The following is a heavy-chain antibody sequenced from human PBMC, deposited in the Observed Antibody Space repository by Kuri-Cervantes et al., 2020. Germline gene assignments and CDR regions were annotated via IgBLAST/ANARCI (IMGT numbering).Heavy chain of an antibody. CDR2: INPNSGGT. CDR1: GYTFTGYY. J-gene: IGHJ5*02. V-gene: IGHV1-2*02. CDR3: ARAAQGNDAFWCDP. Sequence: ASVKVSCKASGYTFTGYYMHWVRQAPGQGLECMGWINPNSGGTSYAQKFQGRVTMTSDTSISTAYMELSRLRSDDTAVYYCARAAQGNDAFWCDPWGQGTLVTVSS. D-gene: IGHD1-1*01.